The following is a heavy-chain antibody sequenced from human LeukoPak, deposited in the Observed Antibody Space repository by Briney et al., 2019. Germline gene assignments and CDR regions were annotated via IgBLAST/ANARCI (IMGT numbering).Heavy chain of an antibody. CDR2: ISGSGGST. Sequence: GGSLRLSCAASGFTFSSYSMNWVRQAPGKGLEWVSAISGSGGSTYYADSVKGRFTISRDNSKNTLYLQMNSLRAEDTAVYYCAKGARITIFGVVIIPAYFDYWGQGTLVTVSS. D-gene: IGHD3-3*01. CDR1: GFTFSSYS. CDR3: AKGARITIFGVVIIPAYFDY. J-gene: IGHJ4*02. V-gene: IGHV3-23*01.